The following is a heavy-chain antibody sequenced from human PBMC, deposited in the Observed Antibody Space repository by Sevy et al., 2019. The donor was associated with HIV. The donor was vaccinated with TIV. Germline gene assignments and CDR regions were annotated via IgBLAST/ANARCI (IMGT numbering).Heavy chain of an antibody. D-gene: IGHD3-3*01. Sequence: GGSLRLSCAASGFTFSSNWMTWVRQAPGKGLEWVANVKQDMSEKYYADPVKGRFTISRDNAKNLLFLQMNSLRDEDTAVYYCARAQQVTMLVVIGGLYFDLWGQGTLVTVSS. CDR2: VKQDMSEK. CDR3: ARAQQVTMLVVIGGLYFDL. V-gene: IGHV3-7*01. J-gene: IGHJ4*02. CDR1: GFTFSSNW.